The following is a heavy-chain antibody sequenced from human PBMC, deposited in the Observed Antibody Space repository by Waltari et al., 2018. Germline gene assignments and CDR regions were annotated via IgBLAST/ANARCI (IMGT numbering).Heavy chain of an antibody. J-gene: IGHJ4*02. V-gene: IGHV3-21*01. CDR3: ARLGRGLHIDY. D-gene: IGHD4-4*01. CDR2: ISSSSSYL. Sequence: EVQLVESGGGLVKPGGSLRLSCAASGFTFSSYSMNWVSQAPGKGLEWVSSISSSSSYLYYADSVKGRFTIARDNAKNSLYLQMNSRRAEDTAVYYCARLGRGLHIDYWGQGTLVTVSS. CDR1: GFTFSSYS.